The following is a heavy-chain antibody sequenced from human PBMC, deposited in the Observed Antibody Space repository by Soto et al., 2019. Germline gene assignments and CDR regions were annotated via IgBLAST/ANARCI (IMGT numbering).Heavy chain of an antibody. D-gene: IGHD5-18*01. V-gene: IGHV3-30*18. CDR3: VKERYAQLWLEDYGMDV. J-gene: IGHJ6*02. CDR2: ISYDGTDK. CDR1: GFTFSSYG. Sequence: LRLSCAASGFTFSSYGIHWVRQAPGKGLEWVALISYDGTDKYYADSVKGRFTISRDNSKNTLYLQMSSLGPEDTAVYYCVKERYAQLWLEDYGMDVWGQGTTVTVSS.